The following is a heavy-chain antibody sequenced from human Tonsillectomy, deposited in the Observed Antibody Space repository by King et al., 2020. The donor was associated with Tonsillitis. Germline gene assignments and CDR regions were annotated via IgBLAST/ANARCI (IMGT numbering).Heavy chain of an antibody. CDR1: GYTLTGYY. V-gene: IGHV1-2*02. D-gene: IGHD3-3*01. J-gene: IGHJ3*02. Sequence: QLVQSGAEVKKPGASVKVSCKASGYTLTGYYLHWVRQAPGQGLEWMAWINPNTGGTNYARKFQGRVIMTRDTSISTAYMELSRLRSDDTALYYCARDSHDFWSCHRDIGGAFDIWGQGTLVTVSS. CDR2: INPNTGGT. CDR3: ARDSHDFWSCHRDIGGAFDI.